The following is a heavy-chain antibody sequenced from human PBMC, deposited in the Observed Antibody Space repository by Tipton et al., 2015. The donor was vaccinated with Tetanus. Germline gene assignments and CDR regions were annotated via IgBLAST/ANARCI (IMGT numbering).Heavy chain of an antibody. Sequence: QLVQSGAEVKKPGESLKISCKGSGYSFNTYWIAWVRQMPGRGLEWMGVIWPDDSETRYSPSFQGQVTLSVDKSISTAYLQWSSLKASDTSMFYCARAHCSDGVCNFDFWGQGALVTVAS. V-gene: IGHV5-51*01. CDR1: GYSFNTYW. CDR3: ARAHCSDGVCNFDF. CDR2: IWPDDSET. J-gene: IGHJ4*02. D-gene: IGHD2-15*01.